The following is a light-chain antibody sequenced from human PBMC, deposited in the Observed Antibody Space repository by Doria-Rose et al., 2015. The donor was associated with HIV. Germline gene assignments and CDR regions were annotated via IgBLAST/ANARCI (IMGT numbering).Light chain of an antibody. CDR3: HQYGTSWT. J-gene: IGKJ1*01. CDR1: QSFSSTY. Sequence: TQSPGTLSLSPGERATLSCRASQSFSSTYLALYQQKPGQAPSLLIYDGSTRATGIPDRCSASGSGTDFTLTINRLEPEDFALYYCHQYGTSWTFGQGTKVEI. CDR2: DGS. V-gene: IGKV3-20*01.